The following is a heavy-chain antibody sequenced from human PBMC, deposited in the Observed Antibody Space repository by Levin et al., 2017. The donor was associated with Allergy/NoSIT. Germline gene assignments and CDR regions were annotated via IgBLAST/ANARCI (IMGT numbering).Heavy chain of an antibody. CDR1: GYSFSSYW. D-gene: IGHD7-27*01. CDR2: IFPGNSNT. J-gene: IGHJ4*02. V-gene: IGHV5-51*01. CDR3: VRHVNWGFDS. Sequence: GESLKISCKVSGYSFSSYWIGWVRQMPGRGLEWMAIIFPGNSNTIYSPSFQGQVTISADKSINTAYLQWSGLKASDTAMYYCVRHVNWGFDSWGQGTLVTVSS.